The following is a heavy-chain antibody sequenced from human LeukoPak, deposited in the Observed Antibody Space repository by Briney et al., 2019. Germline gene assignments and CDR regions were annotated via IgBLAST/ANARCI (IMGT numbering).Heavy chain of an antibody. D-gene: IGHD3-16*01. CDR2: IDHSGST. CDR1: GGSFSGYY. V-gene: IGHV4-34*01. CDR3: ARGTGEDSYYFDY. Sequence: SETLSLTCAVYGGSFSGYYWSWIRQPPGKGLEWIGEIDHSGSTNYNPSLKSRVTISVDTSKNQFSLKLSSVTAADTAVYYCARGTGEDSYYFDYWGQGTLVTVSS. J-gene: IGHJ4*02.